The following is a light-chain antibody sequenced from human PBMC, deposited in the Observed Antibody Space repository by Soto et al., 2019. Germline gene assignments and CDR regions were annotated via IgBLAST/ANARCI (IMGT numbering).Light chain of an antibody. Sequence: QSVLTQPPSASGTPGQRVTISCSGSSSNIGSNTVNWYQQLPGTAPKLLIYSNNQRPSGVPDRFSCAKSGTSASLAISGLQSEDEADYYCAAWDDSLNGQVVFGGGTKLTVL. CDR1: SSNIGSNT. V-gene: IGLV1-44*01. CDR2: SNN. CDR3: AAWDDSLNGQVV. J-gene: IGLJ2*01.